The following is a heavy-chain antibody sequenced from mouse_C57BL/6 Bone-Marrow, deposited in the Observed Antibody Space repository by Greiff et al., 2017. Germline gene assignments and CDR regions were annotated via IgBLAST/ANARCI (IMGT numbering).Heavy chain of an antibody. D-gene: IGHD1-1*01. CDR3: AGDYYGSSYVLAY. V-gene: IGHV1-50*01. Sequence: QVQLQQPGAELVKPGASVKLSCKASGYTFTSYWMQWVKQRPGQGLEWIGEIDPSDSYTNYNRKFKGKATLTVDTSSSTAYMQLSSLTSEDSAVYYCAGDYYGSSYVLAYWGQGTLVTVSA. J-gene: IGHJ3*01. CDR1: GYTFTSYW. CDR2: IDPSDSYT.